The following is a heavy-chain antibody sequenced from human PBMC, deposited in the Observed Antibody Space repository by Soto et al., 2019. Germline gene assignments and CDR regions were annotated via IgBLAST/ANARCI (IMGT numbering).Heavy chain of an antibody. Sequence: QVQLVQSGAEVRKPGASLKLSCQTSGYPFTSYHMHWVRQAAGQGLEWMGVINPTEGRTRYSQRYQDRARLTRYTSTSTVYMEVSSLRSADTPTYFCARGREYSFGYNWFDPWGQGTLVTVSS. CDR1: GYPFTSYH. J-gene: IGHJ5*02. D-gene: IGHD5-12*01. CDR2: INPTEGRT. V-gene: IGHV1-46*01. CDR3: ARGREYSFGYNWFDP.